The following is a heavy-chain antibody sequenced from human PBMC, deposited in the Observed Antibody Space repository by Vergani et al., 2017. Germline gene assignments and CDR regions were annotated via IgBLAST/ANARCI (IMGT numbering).Heavy chain of an antibody. Sequence: EVQLVESGGGLVKPGGSLGLSFAASGSTFGNAWMSGFRQAPGKGLEWVGRIKSKTDGGTTDYAAPVKGRFTISRDDSKNTLYLQMNSLKTEDTAVYYCTTGYGSGSYYNWGQGTLVTVSS. CDR3: TTGYGSGSYYN. J-gene: IGHJ4*02. D-gene: IGHD3-10*01. CDR1: GSTFGNAW. V-gene: IGHV3-15*01. CDR2: IKSKTDGGTT.